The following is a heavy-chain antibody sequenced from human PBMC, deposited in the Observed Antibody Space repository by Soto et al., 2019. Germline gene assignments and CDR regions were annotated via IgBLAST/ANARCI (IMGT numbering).Heavy chain of an antibody. J-gene: IGHJ4*02. CDR3: ARDKNGQWLRRGGYFDY. D-gene: IGHD6-19*01. V-gene: IGHV3-30*04. Sequence: QVQLVESGGGVVQPGRSLRLSCAASGFTFSSYSMHWVHQAPGKGLEWVATISFDGSNRYYTDSVKGRFTISRDNSKNTLYLQMNSLRAEDTAVYFCARDKNGQWLRRGGYFDYWGQGTLVTVSS. CDR2: ISFDGSNR. CDR1: GFTFSSYS.